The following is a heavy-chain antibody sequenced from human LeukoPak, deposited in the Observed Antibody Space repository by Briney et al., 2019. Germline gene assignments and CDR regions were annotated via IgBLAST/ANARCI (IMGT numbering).Heavy chain of an antibody. CDR2: IIPILGIA. V-gene: IGHV1-69*04. CDR1: RGTFSSYA. D-gene: IGHD6-19*01. CDR3: ARHRAVAGSNYFDY. Sequence: ASVKVSCKASRGTFSSYAISWVRQAPGQGLEWMGRIIPILGIANYAQKFQGRVTITADKSTSTAYMELSSLRSEDTAVYYCARHRAVAGSNYFDYWGQGTLVTVSS. J-gene: IGHJ4*02.